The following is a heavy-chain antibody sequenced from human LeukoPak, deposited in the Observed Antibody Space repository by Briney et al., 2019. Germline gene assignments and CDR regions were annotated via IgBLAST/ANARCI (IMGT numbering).Heavy chain of an antibody. CDR1: GGSFSGYY. CDR3: ARGLDTVVPAAIIGFDP. J-gene: IGHJ5*02. Sequence: SETLSLTCAVYGGSFSGYYWSWLRQPPGKGLEWIGEINHSGSTNYNPSLKSRVTISVDTSKNQFSLKLSSVTAADTAVYYCARGLDTVVPAAIIGFDPWGQGTLVTVSS. CDR2: INHSGST. V-gene: IGHV4-34*01. D-gene: IGHD2-2*02.